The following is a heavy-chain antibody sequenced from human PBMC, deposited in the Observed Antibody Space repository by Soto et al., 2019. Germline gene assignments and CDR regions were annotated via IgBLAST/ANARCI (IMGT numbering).Heavy chain of an antibody. J-gene: IGHJ4*02. V-gene: IGHV2-5*02. CDR3: ARQYYYDSSGYHRPFDN. CDR2: MYWDSDK. Sequence: SGPTLVNPTQTLTLTCTVSGFSLITGVGVGWMRQPPGKALEWLSLMYWDSDKRYSPSLKSRLTITKDPAKNQVVLTMTNMDPVDTATYYCARQYYYDSSGYHRPFDNWGQVTLVTVSS. D-gene: IGHD3-22*01. CDR1: GFSLITGVG.